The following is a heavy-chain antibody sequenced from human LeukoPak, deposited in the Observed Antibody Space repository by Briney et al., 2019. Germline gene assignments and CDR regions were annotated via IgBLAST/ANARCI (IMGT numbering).Heavy chain of an antibody. CDR1: GGTFSSYA. V-gene: IGHV1-69*05. CDR3: ARGLRFLEWLLDY. D-gene: IGHD3-3*01. Sequence: SVKVSCKASGGTFSSYAISWVRQAPGQGLEWMGGIIPIFGTANYAQKFQGRVTITTDESTSTAYMGLSSLRSEDTAVYYCARGLRFLEWLLDYWGQGTLVTVSS. J-gene: IGHJ4*02. CDR2: IIPIFGTA.